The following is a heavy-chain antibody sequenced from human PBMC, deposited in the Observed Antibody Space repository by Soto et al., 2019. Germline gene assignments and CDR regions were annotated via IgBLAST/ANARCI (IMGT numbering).Heavy chain of an antibody. D-gene: IGHD1-7*01. V-gene: IGHV4-59*01. CDR1: GGSISSYY. CDR3: ARTNWNYAPADY. J-gene: IGHJ4*02. CDR2: IYYSGST. Sequence: QVQLQESGPGLVKPSETLSLTCTVSGGSISSYYWSWIRQPPGKGLEWIGYIYYSGSTNYNPSLKRRVTISVDTSKNQFSLKLSSVTAADTAVYYCARTNWNYAPADYWGQGTLVTVSS.